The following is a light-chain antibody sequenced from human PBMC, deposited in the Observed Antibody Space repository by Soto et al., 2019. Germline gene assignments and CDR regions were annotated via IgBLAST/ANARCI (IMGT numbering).Light chain of an antibody. CDR3: QSYNDWPFA. Sequence: DIVLTQSPATLSVSPGDRVTLSCRASESLFGFLAWYQQKPGQAPRLLMYGVSTRATGIPARFSGGGSATDFTRTISSLQSEDSAFYFCQSYNDWPFASGLGTRLEF. CDR2: GVS. J-gene: IGKJ2*01. V-gene: IGKV3-15*01. CDR1: ESLFGF.